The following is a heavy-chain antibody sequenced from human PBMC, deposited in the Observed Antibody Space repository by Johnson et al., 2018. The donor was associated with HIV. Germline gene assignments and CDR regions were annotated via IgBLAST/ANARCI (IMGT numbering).Heavy chain of an antibody. J-gene: IGHJ3*02. CDR3: ARDPSLYYDFWSGGFAFDI. D-gene: IGHD3-3*01. CDR2: IYSGGST. V-gene: IGHV3-66*03. CDR1: GFTVSSNY. Sequence: EMQLVESGGGLIQPGGSLRLSCAASGFTVSSNYMSWVRQAPGKGLEWVSVIYSGGSTYYADSVKGRFTISRDNSKNPLYLQRSSLRAEDTAVYYCARDPSLYYDFWSGGFAFDIWGQGTMVTVSS.